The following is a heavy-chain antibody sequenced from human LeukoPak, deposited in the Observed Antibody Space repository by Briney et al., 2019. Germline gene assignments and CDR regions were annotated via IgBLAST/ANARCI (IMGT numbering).Heavy chain of an antibody. CDR2: ISSSSSYI. V-gene: IGHV3-21*01. CDR3: ARTTLDYGSAFFDY. D-gene: IGHD3-10*01. J-gene: IGHJ4*02. Sequence: GGSLRLSCAASGFTFSSYSMNWVRQAPGKGLEWVSSISSSSSYIYYADSVKGRFTISRDNAKNSLYLQMNSLRAEDTAVYYCARTTLDYGSAFFDYWGQGTLVTVSS. CDR1: GFTFSSYS.